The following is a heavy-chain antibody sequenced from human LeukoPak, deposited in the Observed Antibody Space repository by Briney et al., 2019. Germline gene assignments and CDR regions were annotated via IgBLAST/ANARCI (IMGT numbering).Heavy chain of an antibody. Sequence: ASVKVSCKASGYTFTSYGISWVRQAPGQGLEWMGWISAYNGNTNYAQKLQGRVTMTTDTSTSTAYMELRSLRSDDTAVYYCARDPPYSSSWESIDYWGQGTLVTVSS. CDR2: ISAYNGNT. J-gene: IGHJ4*02. V-gene: IGHV1-18*01. CDR3: ARDPPYSSSWESIDY. D-gene: IGHD6-13*01. CDR1: GYTFTSYG.